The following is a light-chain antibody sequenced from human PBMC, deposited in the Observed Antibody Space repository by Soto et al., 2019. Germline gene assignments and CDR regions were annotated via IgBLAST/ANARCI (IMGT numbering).Light chain of an antibody. J-gene: IGKJ1*01. Sequence: DIQMTQSPSTLSASVGDRVTITCRASQSISSWLAWYQQKPGKAPKLLIYDASSLESGVPSRFSGSGSGTEFTLTISSLQPDDFAVYYCQQYKNYWTFGQGTKVDIK. CDR2: DAS. CDR1: QSISSW. CDR3: QQYKNYWT. V-gene: IGKV1-5*01.